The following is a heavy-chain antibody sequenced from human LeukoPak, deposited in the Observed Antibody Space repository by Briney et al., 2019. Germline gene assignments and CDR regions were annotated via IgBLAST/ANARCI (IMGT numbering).Heavy chain of an antibody. V-gene: IGHV3-33*01. D-gene: IGHD2-2*01. CDR2: MWNDGSEK. Sequence: GVSLRLSCAVSGFTFSTYGMHWVRQAPGKGLEWVAVMWNDGSEKYHADSVKGRFTISRDNSKNTLYLQMNSLRAEDTAVYYCARGFCSSIGCATGWKFDYWGQGTLVTVSS. CDR1: GFTFSTYG. CDR3: ARGFCSSIGCATGWKFDY. J-gene: IGHJ4*02.